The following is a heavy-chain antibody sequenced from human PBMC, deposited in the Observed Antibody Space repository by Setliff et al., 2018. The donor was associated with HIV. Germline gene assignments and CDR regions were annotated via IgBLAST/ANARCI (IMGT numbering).Heavy chain of an antibody. CDR1: GYTFTSYT. Sequence: ASVKVSCKASGYTFTSYTMHWVRQAPGQRLEWMGWINSGNGNTKYSQKFQGRVTITRDISAITAYMELSSLISEDTAVYYCAREGGREYDFWSGYNRPYYFYMDVWGKGTTVTVSS. CDR3: AREGGREYDFWSGYNRPYYFYMDV. V-gene: IGHV1-3*01. CDR2: INSGNGNT. D-gene: IGHD3-3*01. J-gene: IGHJ6*03.